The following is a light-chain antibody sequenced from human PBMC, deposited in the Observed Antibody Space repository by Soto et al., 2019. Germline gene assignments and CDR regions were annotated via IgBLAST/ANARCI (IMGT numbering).Light chain of an antibody. V-gene: IGKV3-20*01. CDR1: QSVSTSY. CDR3: QQYAYSPRT. CDR2: GVT. J-gene: IGKJ1*01. Sequence: EIVLTQSPGTLSLSPGERATLSCRAGQSVSTSYLAWYQQKPGQAPRLLIYGVTNRASGIPDRFSATGTGTDFTLTISRLESEDFGVYYCQQYAYSPRTFGQGTKVEIK.